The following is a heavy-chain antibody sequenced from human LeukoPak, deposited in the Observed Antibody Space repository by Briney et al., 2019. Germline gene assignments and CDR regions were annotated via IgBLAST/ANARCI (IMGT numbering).Heavy chain of an antibody. CDR1: GFNVSRNY. CDR2: IYSGGST. J-gene: IGHJ4*02. Sequence: GGSLRLSCAASGFNVSRNYMSWVRQAPGKGLEWVSVIYSGGSTYYADSVKGRFTISRDNAKNSLFLHMNSLRAEDTAVYYCARTNSGYDSFDYWGQGTLVTVSS. V-gene: IGHV3-53*01. D-gene: IGHD5-12*01. CDR3: ARTNSGYDSFDY.